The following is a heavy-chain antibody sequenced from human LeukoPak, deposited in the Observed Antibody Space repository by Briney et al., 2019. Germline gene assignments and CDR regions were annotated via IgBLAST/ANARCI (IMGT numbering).Heavy chain of an antibody. J-gene: IGHJ4*02. CDR2: IRSDGTKT. Sequence: PGGSLRLSCAASGFTFSSYVMHWVRQAPGKGLEWVTFIRSDGTKTHYADSVKGRFTISRDNSKNTLFLQIDNLRVDDTAVYYCAKGRGKDGQNLFDYWGQGTLITVSS. D-gene: IGHD5-24*01. CDR1: GFTFSSYV. CDR3: AKGRGKDGQNLFDY. V-gene: IGHV3-30*02.